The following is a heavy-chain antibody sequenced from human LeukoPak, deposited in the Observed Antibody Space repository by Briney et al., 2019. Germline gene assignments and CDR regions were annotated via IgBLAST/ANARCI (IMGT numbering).Heavy chain of an antibody. CDR1: GFTFSGYW. CDR3: ATSPPGGPIDN. Sequence: PGGSLRLSCAASGFTFSGYWMYWVRQVPGKGLVWLSQINSDGRSTNYADSVKGRFTISRDNAKNTLYLQMNNLRAEDTAVYYCATSPPGGPIDNWGQGTLVTVSS. CDR2: INSDGRST. D-gene: IGHD3-16*01. J-gene: IGHJ4*02. V-gene: IGHV3-74*01.